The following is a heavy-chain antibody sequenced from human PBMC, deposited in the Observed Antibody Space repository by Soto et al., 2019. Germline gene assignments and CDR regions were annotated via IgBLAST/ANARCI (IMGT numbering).Heavy chain of an antibody. CDR2: ISGSSRTI. V-gene: IGHV3-48*01. D-gene: IGHD3-22*01. CDR3: AKDTFSSDSSAYLLGDSDAFDM. Sequence: EVQLVESGGGLVQPGGSLRLSCAASGFSFSTYSMNWVRQAPGKGLEWVSYISGSSRTIFYADSVKGRFTISRDNAKNSLYLQMNSLRAEDTAVYYCAKDTFSSDSSAYLLGDSDAFDMWGQGTMVTVSS. J-gene: IGHJ3*02. CDR1: GFSFSTYS.